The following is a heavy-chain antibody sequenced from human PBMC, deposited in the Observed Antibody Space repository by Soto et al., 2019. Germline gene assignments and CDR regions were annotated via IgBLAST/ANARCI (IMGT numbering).Heavy chain of an antibody. D-gene: IGHD3-22*01. Sequence: AGGSLRLSCAASGFTFSRYAVIWVRQAPGKGPEGISSISGSGSTIYYADSVKGRFTISRDNSKNTLYLQMSSLRAEDTAVYYCAKVFYYYDSSGYYYFDYWGQGTLVTVSS. CDR3: AKVFYYYDSSGYYYFDY. J-gene: IGHJ4*02. V-gene: IGHV3-23*01. CDR2: ISGSGSTI. CDR1: GFTFSRYA.